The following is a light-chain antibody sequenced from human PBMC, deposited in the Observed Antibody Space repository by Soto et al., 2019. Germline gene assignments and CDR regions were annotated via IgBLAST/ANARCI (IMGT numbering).Light chain of an antibody. J-gene: IGLJ2*01. CDR1: TGAVTSSNY. V-gene: IGLV7-43*01. CDR2: STN. CDR3: LLYYGGQLGV. Sequence: QTVVTQEPSLTVSPGGTVTLTCAVYTGAVTSSNYPNWFQQKPGQAPRALIYSTNHKYSWTPARFSGSLLGGKAALTLSGVQPEDEADYDCLLYYGGQLGVXGGGTKXTVL.